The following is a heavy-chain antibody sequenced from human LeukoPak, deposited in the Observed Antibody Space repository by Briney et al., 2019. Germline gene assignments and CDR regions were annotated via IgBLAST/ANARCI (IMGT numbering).Heavy chain of an antibody. D-gene: IGHD3-3*01. CDR1: GGSFSGYY. V-gene: IGHV4-34*01. J-gene: IGHJ5*02. CDR3: ARGCRYYDFWSGYYNWFDP. Sequence: NTSETLSLTCAVYGGSFSGYYWSWIRQPPGKRLEWIGEINHSGSTNYNPSLKSRVTISVDTSKNQFSLKLSSVTAADTAVYYCARGCRYYDFWSGYYNWFDPWGQGTLVTVSS. CDR2: INHSGST.